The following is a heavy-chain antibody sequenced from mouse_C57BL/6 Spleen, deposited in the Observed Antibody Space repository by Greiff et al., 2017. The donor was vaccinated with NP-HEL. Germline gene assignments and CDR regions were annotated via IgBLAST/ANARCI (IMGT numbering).Heavy chain of an antibody. CDR1: GYTFTSYG. J-gene: IGHJ4*01. V-gene: IGHV1-81*01. CDR2: IYPRSGNT. D-gene: IGHD2-4*01. CDR3: ARSSYYDYDDHHNAMDD. Sequence: VQLQQSGAELARPGASVKLSCKASGYTFTSYGISWVKQRTGQGLEWIGEIYPRSGNTYYNEKFKGKATLTADKSSSTAYMELRSLTSEDAAVYFCARSSYYDYDDHHNAMDDWGQGTSVTVSS.